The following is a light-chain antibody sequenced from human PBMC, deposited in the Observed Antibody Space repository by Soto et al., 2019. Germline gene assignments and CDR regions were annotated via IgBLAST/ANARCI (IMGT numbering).Light chain of an antibody. CDR2: SAS. J-gene: IGKJ1*01. CDR1: REIGSD. Sequence: ATQITQSPSSVSASVRHXITITCLAIREIGSDLSLYQQKPGKSPTPXNSSASNLQRGAPSRFRGSRSGTEFTPTVSSLQPEDFATYYCLQDHDDSWTFGQGTKVDIK. CDR3: LQDHDDSWT. V-gene: IGKV1-6*01.